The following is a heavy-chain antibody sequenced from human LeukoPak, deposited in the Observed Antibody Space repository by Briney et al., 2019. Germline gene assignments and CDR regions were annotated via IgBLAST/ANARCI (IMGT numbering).Heavy chain of an antibody. CDR2: IIPIFGTA. CDR3: ARDFLYYYDSSGYYYHNWFDP. J-gene: IGHJ5*02. D-gene: IGHD3-22*01. CDR1: GGTFSSYA. V-gene: IGHV1-69*06. Sequence: ASVKVSCKASGGTFSSYAISWVRQAPGQGLEWMGGIIPIFGTANYAQKFQGRVTITADKSTSTAYMELSRLRSDNTAVYYCARDFLYYYDSSGYYYHNWFDPWGQGTLVTVSS.